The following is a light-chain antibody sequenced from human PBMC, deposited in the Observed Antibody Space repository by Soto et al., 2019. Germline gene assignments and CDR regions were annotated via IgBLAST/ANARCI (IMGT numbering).Light chain of an antibody. CDR3: CSYAGSCIWR. J-gene: IGLJ3*02. CDR2: DVS. Sequence: QSALTQPRSVSGSPGQSVTIPCTGTSSDVGRYNLVSWYQQHPGEVPKLIMYDVSQRPFGGPDRFSGSKSGDTASLTISGLQGDDEADFYCCSYAGSCIWRFGGGTKLTVL. CDR1: SSDVGRYNL. V-gene: IGLV2-11*01.